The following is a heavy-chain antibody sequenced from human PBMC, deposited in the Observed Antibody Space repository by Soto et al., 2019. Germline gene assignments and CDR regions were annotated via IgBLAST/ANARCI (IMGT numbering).Heavy chain of an antibody. CDR1: GYTFTSYD. J-gene: IGHJ6*03. CDR3: ARGGYCTNGVCYDYYYYMDV. Sequence: ASVKVSCKASGYTFTSYDINWVRQATGQGLEWMGWMNPNSGNTGYAQKFQGRVTMTRNTSISTAYMELSSLRSEDTAVYYCARGGYCTNGVCYDYYYYMDVWGKGTTVTVSS. V-gene: IGHV1-8*01. D-gene: IGHD2-8*01. CDR2: MNPNSGNT.